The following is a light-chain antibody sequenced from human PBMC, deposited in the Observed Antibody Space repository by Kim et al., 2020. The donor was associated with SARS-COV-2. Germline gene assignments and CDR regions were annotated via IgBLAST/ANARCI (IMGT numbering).Light chain of an antibody. Sequence: LSPGEKATLPGRASQSVSSYLAGYQQRPGPAPRLLIYVESNRATGIPARFSGSGSGTDFTLTISSLEPEDFAVYYCQQRSNWPPYSFGQGTKLEIK. J-gene: IGKJ2*03. CDR3: QQRSNWPPYS. CDR1: QSVSSY. CDR2: VES. V-gene: IGKV3-11*01.